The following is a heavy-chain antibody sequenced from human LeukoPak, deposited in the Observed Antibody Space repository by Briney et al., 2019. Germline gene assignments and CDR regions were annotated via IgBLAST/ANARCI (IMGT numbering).Heavy chain of an antibody. CDR3: AKDKEYSYFDY. D-gene: IGHD4-11*01. V-gene: IGHV4-34*01. J-gene: IGHJ4*02. Sequence: SETLSLTCAVYGGSFSGYYWSWIRQPPGKGLEWIGEINHSGSTNYNPSLKSRVTISVDTSKNQFSLKLSSVTAADTAVYYCAKDKEYSYFDYWGQGTLVTVSS. CDR2: INHSGST. CDR1: GGSFSGYY.